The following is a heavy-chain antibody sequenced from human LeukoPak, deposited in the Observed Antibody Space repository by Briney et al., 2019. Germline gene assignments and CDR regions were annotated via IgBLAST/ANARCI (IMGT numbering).Heavy chain of an antibody. V-gene: IGHV5-51*01. CDR1: GYTLTTYW. CDR3: ARHAIVGAIKGFDY. Sequence: GESLKISCKGSGYTLTTYWIGWVRQMPGKGLEWMGIINPGDSDTRYSPSLQGLVTISADKSISTAYLQWSSLKASDTAMYYCARHAIVGAIKGFDYWGQGTLVTVSS. D-gene: IGHD1-26*01. J-gene: IGHJ4*02. CDR2: INPGDSDT.